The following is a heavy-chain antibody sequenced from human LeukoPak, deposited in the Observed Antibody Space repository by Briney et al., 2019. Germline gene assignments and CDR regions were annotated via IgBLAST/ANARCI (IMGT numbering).Heavy chain of an antibody. Sequence: PGGSLRLSCAASGFTFSSDSISWVRQTPGKGLEWVSVIYSGGSTFYADSVKGRFTISRDNSKNTVYLQMNSLRAEDTVGYIGASGVKYFTGCACYCEWGQGTVVTVSS. J-gene: IGHJ4*02. D-gene: IGHD2-8*02. CDR1: GFTFSSDS. V-gene: IGHV3-53*01. CDR2: IYSGGST. CDR3: ASGVKYFTGCACYCE.